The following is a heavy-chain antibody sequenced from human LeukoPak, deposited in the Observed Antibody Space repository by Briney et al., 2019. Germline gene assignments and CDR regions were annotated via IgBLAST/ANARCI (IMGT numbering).Heavy chain of an antibody. J-gene: IGHJ5*02. D-gene: IGHD5-24*01. CDR1: GFTLSSYW. CDR2: IKQDGTET. V-gene: IGHV3-7*01. CDR3: ARNTDRDAYMAS. Sequence: GGFLRLSCEVTGFTLSSYWMSWVRQAPGKGLEWVANIKQDGTETHYGDSVKGRFTISRDNAKNSLYLQLNSLRGEDTAVYYCARNTDRDAYMASWGQGTLVTVSS.